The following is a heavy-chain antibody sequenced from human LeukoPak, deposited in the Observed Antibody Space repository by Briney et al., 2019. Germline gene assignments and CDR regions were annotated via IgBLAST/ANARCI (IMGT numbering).Heavy chain of an antibody. Sequence: GGSLRLSCAASGFTLSSYAMSWVRQAPGKGLEWVSAISGSGGSTYYADSVKGRFTISRDNSKNTLYLQMNSLRAEDTAVYYCAKNRYSYPYYYGMDVWGQGTTVTVSS. CDR1: GFTLSSYA. D-gene: IGHD5-18*01. V-gene: IGHV3-23*01. CDR3: AKNRYSYPYYYGMDV. J-gene: IGHJ6*02. CDR2: ISGSGGST.